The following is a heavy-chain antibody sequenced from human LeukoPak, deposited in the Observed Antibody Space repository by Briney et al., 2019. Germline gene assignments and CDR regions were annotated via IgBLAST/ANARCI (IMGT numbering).Heavy chain of an antibody. CDR2: IYYSGST. D-gene: IGHD3-22*01. CDR3: ARSYYHSGGPAEWYIDL. J-gene: IGHJ2*01. Sequence: PSETLSLTCTVSGDSISGSNYYWDWIRQPPGKGLEWIGDIYYSGSTYYNPSLKSRVTLSVDTSKNQFSLKLISVTAADTAVCYCARSYYHSGGPAEWYIDLWGRGTQITVSS. V-gene: IGHV4-39*07. CDR1: GDSISGSNYY.